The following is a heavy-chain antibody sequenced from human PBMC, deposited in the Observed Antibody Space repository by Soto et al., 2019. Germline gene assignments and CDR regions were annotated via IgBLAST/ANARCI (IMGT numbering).Heavy chain of an antibody. CDR1: GGTFSSYA. D-gene: IGHD3-22*01. J-gene: IGHJ6*02. CDR2: IIPIFGTA. CDR3: ARGITMIVVAFGEKAAYYYGMDV. V-gene: IGHV1-69*13. Sequence: SVKVSCKASGGTFSSYAISWVRQAPGQGLEWMGGIIPIFGTANYAQKFQGRVTITADESTSTAYMELSSLRSEDTAVYYCARGITMIVVAFGEKAAYYYGMDVWGQGTTVTVSS.